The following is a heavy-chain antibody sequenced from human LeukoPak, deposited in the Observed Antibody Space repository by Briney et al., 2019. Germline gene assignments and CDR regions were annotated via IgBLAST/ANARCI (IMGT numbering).Heavy chain of an antibody. CDR1: GGSISSYY. Sequence: SETLSLTCTVSGGSISSYYWSWIRQPPGKGLEWIGYIYTGGSTNYNPSLKSRVTISVDTSKNQFSLKLSSVTAADTAVYYCARLPSITGTTGHYYYYMDVWGKGTTVTVSS. CDR2: IYTGGST. J-gene: IGHJ6*03. D-gene: IGHD1-7*01. V-gene: IGHV4-4*09. CDR3: ARLPSITGTTGHYYYYMDV.